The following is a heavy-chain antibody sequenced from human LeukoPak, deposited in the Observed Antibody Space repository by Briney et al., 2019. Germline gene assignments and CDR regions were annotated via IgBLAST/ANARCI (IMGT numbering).Heavy chain of an antibody. Sequence: ASVKVSCKASGYIFTSCGITWVRQAPGQGLEWVGWISAYNDNTYYAQKFQGRVTMTTDTSTSTAYMELSRLRSDDTAVYYCARVSSSPRDYWGQGTLVTVAS. D-gene: IGHD6-13*01. V-gene: IGHV1-18*01. CDR2: ISAYNDNT. J-gene: IGHJ4*02. CDR3: ARVSSSPRDY. CDR1: GYIFTSCG.